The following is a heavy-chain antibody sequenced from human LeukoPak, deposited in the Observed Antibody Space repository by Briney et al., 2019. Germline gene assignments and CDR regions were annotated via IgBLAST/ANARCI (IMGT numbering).Heavy chain of an antibody. CDR2: INSDGSST. CDR1: GFTFSSYS. Sequence: PGRSLRLSCAASGFTFSSYSMNWVRQAPGKGLVWVSRINSDGSSTSYADSVKGRFTISRDNAKNTLYLQMNSLRAEDTAVYYCARGWEGSDYYDSSPFDPWGQGTLVTVSS. J-gene: IGHJ5*02. CDR3: ARGWEGSDYYDSSPFDP. V-gene: IGHV3-74*01. D-gene: IGHD3-22*01.